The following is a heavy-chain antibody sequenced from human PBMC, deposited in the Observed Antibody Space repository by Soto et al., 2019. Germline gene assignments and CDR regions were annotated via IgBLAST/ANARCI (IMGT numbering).Heavy chain of an antibody. CDR1: GYTFTSYG. Sequence: GASVKVSCKASGYTFTSYGISWVRQAPGQGLEWMGWISAYNGNTNYAQKLQGRVTMTTDTSTSTAYMELRSLRSDDTAVYYCARDRQDYGDYAGYYYGMDVWGQGTTVTVSS. CDR3: ARDRQDYGDYAGYYYGMDV. V-gene: IGHV1-18*01. J-gene: IGHJ6*02. CDR2: ISAYNGNT. D-gene: IGHD4-17*01.